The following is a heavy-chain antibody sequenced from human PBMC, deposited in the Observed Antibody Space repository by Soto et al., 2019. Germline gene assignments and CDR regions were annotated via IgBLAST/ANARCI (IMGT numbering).Heavy chain of an antibody. CDR2: ISAYNGNT. CDR1: GYTFTSYG. V-gene: IGHV1-18*01. CDR3: ARDHSNVDIVAKGWFDP. D-gene: IGHD5-12*01. Sequence: ASVKVSCKASGYTFTSYGISWVRQAPGQGLEWMGWISAYNGNTNYAQKLQGRVTMTTDTSTSTAYMELRSLGSDDTAVYYCARDHSNVDIVAKGWFDPWGQGTLVTVSS. J-gene: IGHJ5*02.